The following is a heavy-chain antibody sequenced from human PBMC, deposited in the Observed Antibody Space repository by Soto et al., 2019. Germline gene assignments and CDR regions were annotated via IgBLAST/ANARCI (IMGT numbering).Heavy chain of an antibody. J-gene: IGHJ4*02. D-gene: IGHD4-17*01. Sequence: QVQLQESGPGLVKPSQTLSLTCTVSGGSISSGGYYWSWIRQHPGKGLEWIGYIYYSGSTYYNPSLMSRVTLSVDTSRNQFSLQLSPVTAADTAVYYCARAARDGDYVVDYWGQGTLVTVSS. V-gene: IGHV4-31*03. CDR1: GGSISSGGYY. CDR2: IYYSGST. CDR3: ARAARDGDYVVDY.